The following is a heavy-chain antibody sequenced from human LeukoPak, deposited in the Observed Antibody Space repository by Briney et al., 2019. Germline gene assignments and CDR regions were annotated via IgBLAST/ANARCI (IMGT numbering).Heavy chain of an antibody. D-gene: IGHD3-10*01. CDR1: GFTFSSYG. CDR2: ISNDGIKK. CDR3: AKDVGYYGSGSYYSD. J-gene: IGHJ4*02. V-gene: IGHV3-30*18. Sequence: SGRSLRLSCAASGFTFSSYGMHWVRQAPGKGLEWVAVISNDGIKKYYADSVKGRFTISRDNSKNTLYLQMNSLGVEDTAVYYCAKDVGYYGSGSYYSDWGQGTLVTVSS.